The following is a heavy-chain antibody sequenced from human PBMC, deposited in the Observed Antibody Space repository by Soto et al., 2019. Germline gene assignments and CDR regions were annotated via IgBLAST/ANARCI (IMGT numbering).Heavy chain of an antibody. J-gene: IGHJ6*02. CDR3: ARGQQVILRYYYGLDV. V-gene: IGHV3-53*01. CDR1: GFTVSTNY. Sequence: GGSLRLSCAVSGFTVSTNYMSWFRQAPGKGLEWVSVIYYDDGSTYYADSVKGRFSISRDSSRNTLYLQMNSLRAEDTAVYYCARGQQVILRYYYGLDVWGQGTTVTVSS. D-gene: IGHD6-13*01. CDR2: IYYDDGST.